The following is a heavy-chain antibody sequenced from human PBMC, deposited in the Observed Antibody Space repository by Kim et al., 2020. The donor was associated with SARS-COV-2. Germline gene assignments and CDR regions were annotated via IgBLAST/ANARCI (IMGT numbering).Heavy chain of an antibody. Sequence: GGSLRLSCAASGFTFSSYSINWVRQAPGKGLEWVSSISSNSSYIYYADSVKGRFTISRDNAKNSLYLQMNSLRAEDTAVYYCARGYSDYDYPFDYWGQG. CDR2: ISSNSSYI. V-gene: IGHV3-21*01. CDR3: ARGYSDYDYPFDY. J-gene: IGHJ4*02. CDR1: GFTFSSYS. D-gene: IGHD5-12*01.